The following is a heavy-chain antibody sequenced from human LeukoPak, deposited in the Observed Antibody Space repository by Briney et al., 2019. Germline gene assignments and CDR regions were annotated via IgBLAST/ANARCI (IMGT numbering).Heavy chain of an antibody. Sequence: SGGSLRPSFAAPEFPLIIYKMNWFRQAPGKGLNWFSYFISIGSTMYYADSVKGRFTISRDNAQNSLFLQMNSLRAEDTAVYYCARSLEEVIRGVRRPRQGLVWGQGTLVTVSS. CDR1: EFPLIIYK. CDR3: ARSLEEVIRGVRRPRQGLV. V-gene: IGHV3-48*03. CDR2: FISIGSTM. D-gene: IGHD3-10*01. J-gene: IGHJ4*02.